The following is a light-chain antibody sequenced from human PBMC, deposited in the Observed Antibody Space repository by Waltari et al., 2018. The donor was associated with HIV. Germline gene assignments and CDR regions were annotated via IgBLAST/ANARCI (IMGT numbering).Light chain of an antibody. V-gene: IGKV3-20*01. J-gene: IGKJ1*01. CDR3: QQYTSSPWT. CDR1: QGATSTY. Sequence: EIVLTHSPVTLSFSSWERPTLSSRASQGATSTYLAWYQQKPGQAPRPLIYDVSIRAIGTPARFSGSGSGADLTHTISRLEPEDFAVYCCQQYTSSPWTFGQGTKVEIK. CDR2: DVS.